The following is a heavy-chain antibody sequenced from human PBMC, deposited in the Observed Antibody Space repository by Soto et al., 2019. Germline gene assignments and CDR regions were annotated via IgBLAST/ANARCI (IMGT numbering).Heavy chain of an antibody. CDR1: GYTFTSYA. V-gene: IGHV1-3*01. J-gene: IGHJ6*02. D-gene: IGHD5-18*01. Sequence: ASVKVSCKASGYTFTSYAMHWVRQAPGQRLEWMGWINAGNGNTKYSQKFQGRVTITRDTSASTAYMELSSLRSEDTAVYYCARDLASIQLWLDYYCYYGMDVWGQGTTVTVS. CDR3: ARDLASIQLWLDYYCYYGMDV. CDR2: INAGNGNT.